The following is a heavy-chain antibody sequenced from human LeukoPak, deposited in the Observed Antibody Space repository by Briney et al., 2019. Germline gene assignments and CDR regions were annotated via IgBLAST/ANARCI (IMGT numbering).Heavy chain of an antibody. Sequence: PSQILSLTCTVSGVSISSGSYYWRWIRQPAGKGLEWVGRIYTSGSTNYNPSLKSRVTISVDTSKNQFSLKLSSVTAADTAVYYCASSGSYPYYFDYWGQGTLVTVSS. D-gene: IGHD1-26*01. V-gene: IGHV4-61*02. CDR1: GVSISSGSYY. J-gene: IGHJ4*02. CDR3: ASSGSYPYYFDY. CDR2: IYTSGST.